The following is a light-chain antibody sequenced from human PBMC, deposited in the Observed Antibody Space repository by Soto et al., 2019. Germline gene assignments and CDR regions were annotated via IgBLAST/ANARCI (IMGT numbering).Light chain of an antibody. Sequence: QSVLTQPPSASGTPGQRVTISCSGSNSNIGSNSVNWYQQLPGTAPKLLIYNNHQRPSGVPDRFAGSKSGTSASLAISGLQSEDEADYYCAAWDDSLNGFVVFDGGTKLTVL. CDR2: NNH. V-gene: IGLV1-44*01. CDR3: AAWDDSLNGFVV. CDR1: NSNIGSNS. J-gene: IGLJ2*01.